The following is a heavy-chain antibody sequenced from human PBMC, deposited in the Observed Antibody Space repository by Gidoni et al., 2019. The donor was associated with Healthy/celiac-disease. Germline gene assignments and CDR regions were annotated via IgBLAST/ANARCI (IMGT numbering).Heavy chain of an antibody. J-gene: IGHJ3*02. CDR2: IIPIFGTA. CDR1: GGTFSSYA. V-gene: IGHV1-69*01. D-gene: IGHD3-22*01. CDR3: ARGSKSYYYDSSGYSRRAFDI. Sequence: QVQLVQSGAEVKKPGSSVQVSCKASGGTFSSYAISWVRQAPGQGLEWMGGIIPIFGTANYAQKFQGRVTITADESTSTAYMELSSLRSEDTAVYYCARGSKSYYYDSSGYSRRAFDIWGQGTMVTVSS.